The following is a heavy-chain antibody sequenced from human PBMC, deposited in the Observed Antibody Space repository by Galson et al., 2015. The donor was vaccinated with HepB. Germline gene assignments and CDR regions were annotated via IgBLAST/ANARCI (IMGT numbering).Heavy chain of an antibody. V-gene: IGHV3-23*01. CDR1: GFTFSRYA. CDR3: AKDRFLEWLLGD. D-gene: IGHD3-3*01. CDR2: ISGSGGST. Sequence: SLRLSCAASGFTFSRYAMGWVRQAPGKGLEWVSAISGSGGSTYYADSVKGRFTISRDNSKNTLYLQMNSLRAEDTAVYYCAKDRFLEWLLGDWGQGTLVTVSS. J-gene: IGHJ4*02.